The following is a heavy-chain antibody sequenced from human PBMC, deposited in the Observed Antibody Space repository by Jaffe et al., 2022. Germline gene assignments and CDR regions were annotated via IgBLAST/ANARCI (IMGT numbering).Heavy chain of an antibody. D-gene: IGHD3-9*01. CDR1: GGSISINDYY. CDR2: IYYSGNT. J-gene: IGHJ4*02. CDR3: ARNVGLSHLQYFNWYFES. V-gene: IGHV4-39*01. Sequence: QLQLQESGPGLVKPSETLSLTCSVSGGSISINDYYWGWIRQSPGKGLEWIGSIYYSGNTYYTPSLKSRVTISVDTSKTQFSLKLTSVTAADTAVYYCARNVGLSHLQYFNWYFESWGQGTQVTVSS.